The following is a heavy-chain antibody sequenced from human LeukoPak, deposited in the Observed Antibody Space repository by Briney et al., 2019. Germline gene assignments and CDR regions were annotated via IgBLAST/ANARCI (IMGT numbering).Heavy chain of an antibody. CDR3: ARQLATVTPWYFDL. Sequence: NASETLSLTCAVSRGSINNTNWWSWVRQPPGKGLEWIGEIYHSGSTNYNPSLKSRVTISVDTSKNQFSLKLSSVTAADTAVYYCARQLATVTPWYFDLWGRGTLVTVSS. CDR1: RGSINNTNW. D-gene: IGHD4-17*01. J-gene: IGHJ2*01. CDR2: IYHSGST. V-gene: IGHV4-4*02.